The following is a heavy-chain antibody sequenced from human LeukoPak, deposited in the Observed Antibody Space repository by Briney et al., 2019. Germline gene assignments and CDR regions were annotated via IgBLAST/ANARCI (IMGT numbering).Heavy chain of an antibody. V-gene: IGHV4-34*01. D-gene: IGHD2-2*01. CDR2: INHSGST. Sequence: SETLSLTCAVYGGSFSGYFWSWIRQPPGKGLEWIGEINHSGSTNYNPSLKSRVTISVDTSKNQFSLKLSSVTAADTAAYYCARHRYGSDTSCFGFWGQGTLVTVSS. J-gene: IGHJ4*02. CDR1: GGSFSGYF. CDR3: ARHRYGSDTSCFGF.